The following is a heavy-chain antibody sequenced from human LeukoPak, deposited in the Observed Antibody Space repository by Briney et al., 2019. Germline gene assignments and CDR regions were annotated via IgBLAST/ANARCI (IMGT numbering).Heavy chain of an antibody. CDR3: ATESYYHSDY. J-gene: IGHJ4*02. CDR2: IKQDGGET. V-gene: IGHV3-7*01. CDR1: GFTFSNSW. D-gene: IGHD3-3*01. Sequence: GGSLRLSCAASGFTFSNSWMNWVRQSPGKGLEWVANIKQDGGETYYVDSVKGRFTISRDNAKNSLYLQMNSLRAEDTAVYYCATESYYHSDYWGQGTLVTVSS.